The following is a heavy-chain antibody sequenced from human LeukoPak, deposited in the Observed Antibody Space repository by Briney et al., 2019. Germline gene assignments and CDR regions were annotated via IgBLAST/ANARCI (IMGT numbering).Heavy chain of an antibody. CDR2: IRYDGSNK. CDR1: GFTFSSYG. CDR3: AKDRGLYSSSLYFDY. Sequence: GGTLRLSCAASGFTFSSYGMHWVRQAPGKGLEWVAFIRYDGSNKYYADSVKGRFTISRDNSKNTLYLQMNSLRAEDTAVYYCAKDRGLYSSSLYFDYWGQGTLVTVSS. D-gene: IGHD6-13*01. J-gene: IGHJ4*02. V-gene: IGHV3-30*02.